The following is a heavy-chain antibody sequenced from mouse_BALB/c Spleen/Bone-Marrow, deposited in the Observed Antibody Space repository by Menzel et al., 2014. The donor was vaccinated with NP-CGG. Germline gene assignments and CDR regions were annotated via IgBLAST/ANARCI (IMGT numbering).Heavy chain of an antibody. V-gene: IGHV4-1*02. Sequence: EVKLVESGGGLVQPGGSLKLSCAASGFDFSRYWMSWVRQAPGKGLEWIGEINPDSSTINYTPSLKDKFIISRDNAKNTLYLQMRKVRSEDTALYYCARQVYYGYSDYWGQGTPLTVSS. CDR2: INPDSSTI. D-gene: IGHD1-2*01. CDR1: GFDFSRYW. J-gene: IGHJ2*01. CDR3: ARQVYYGYSDY.